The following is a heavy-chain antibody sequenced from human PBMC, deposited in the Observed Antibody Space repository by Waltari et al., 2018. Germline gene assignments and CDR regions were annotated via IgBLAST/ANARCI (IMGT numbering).Heavy chain of an antibody. V-gene: IGHV4-34*01. Sequence: QVQLQQWGAGLLKPSETLSLTCAVYGGSFSGYYWSWIRQPPGKGLEWSGEINHSGSTNYNPSLKSRVTISVDTSKNQFSLKLSSVTAADTAVYYCARGPVEKLRFLEWLLFPFDYWGQGTLVTVSS. CDR3: ARGPVEKLRFLEWLLFPFDY. D-gene: IGHD3-3*01. J-gene: IGHJ4*02. CDR1: GGSFSGYY. CDR2: INHSGST.